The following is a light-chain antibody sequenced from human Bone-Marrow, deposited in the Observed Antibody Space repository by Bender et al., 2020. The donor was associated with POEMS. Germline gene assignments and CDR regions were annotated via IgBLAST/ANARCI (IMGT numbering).Light chain of an antibody. Sequence: QSGLTQPASVSGSLGQSITISCTGTSSDIGGYDYVSWYQQHPGKAPQLVIYDVTSRPSGVSTRFSGFKSGNTASLTISGLQSEDEADYYCSSYSSSSSFYVFGTGTKVTV. CDR3: SSYSSSSSFYV. V-gene: IGLV2-14*03. CDR1: SSDIGGYDY. CDR2: DVT. J-gene: IGLJ1*01.